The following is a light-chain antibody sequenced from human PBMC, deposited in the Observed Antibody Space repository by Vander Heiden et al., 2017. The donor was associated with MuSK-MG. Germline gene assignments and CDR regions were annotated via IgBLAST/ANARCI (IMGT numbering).Light chain of an antibody. CDR2: GAS. Sequence: EIVMTQSPATLSVSPGERATLSCRASQRVSSNLAWYQQKPGQAPRLLIYGASTRATGIPARFSGSGSGTEFTLTISSLQSEDFAVYYCQQDNNWPMTFGQGTLMEIK. V-gene: IGKV3-15*01. CDR1: QRVSSN. CDR3: QQDNNWPMT. J-gene: IGKJ5*01.